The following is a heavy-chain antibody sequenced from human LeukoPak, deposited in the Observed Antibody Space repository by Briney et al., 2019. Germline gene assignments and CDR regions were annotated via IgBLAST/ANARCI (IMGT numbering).Heavy chain of an antibody. CDR2: IYYSGST. Sequence: ETLSLTCTVSGGSISSSSYYWGWIRQPPGKGLEWIGSIYYSGSTYYNPSLKSRVTISVGTSKNQFSLKLSSVTAADTAVYYCARQSDYYDSSGYYYPDAFDIWGQGTMVTVSS. V-gene: IGHV4-39*01. J-gene: IGHJ3*02. CDR1: GGSISSSSYY. D-gene: IGHD3-22*01. CDR3: ARQSDYYDSSGYYYPDAFDI.